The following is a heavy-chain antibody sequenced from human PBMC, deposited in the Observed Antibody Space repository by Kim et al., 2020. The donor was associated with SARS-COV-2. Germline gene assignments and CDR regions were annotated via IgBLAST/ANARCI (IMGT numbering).Heavy chain of an antibody. J-gene: IGHJ4*02. D-gene: IGHD2-21*02. Sequence: GGSLRLSCAASGFTFSSYGMHWVRQAPGKGLEWVAVISYDGSNKYYADSVKGRFTISRDNSKNTLYLQMNSLRAEDTAVYYCAKGGTVVTDWRVDYWGQGTLVTVSS. CDR3: AKGGTVVTDWRVDY. CDR2: ISYDGSNK. CDR1: GFTFSSYG. V-gene: IGHV3-30*18.